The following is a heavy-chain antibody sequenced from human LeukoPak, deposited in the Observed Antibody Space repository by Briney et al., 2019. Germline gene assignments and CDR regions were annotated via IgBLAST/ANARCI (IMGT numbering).Heavy chain of an antibody. CDR1: GDSITIGTYY. V-gene: IGHV4-39*02. CDR3: ARVVAVPQSVGYFFDY. CDR2: MHYSGST. J-gene: IGHJ4*02. D-gene: IGHD2-21*01. Sequence: PSETLSLTCSVSGDSITIGTYYWGWIRQPPGQGLEWIGNMHYSGSTYYNPSLESRVTISVDTSKNQFSLKLNSVTATDTAVYFCARVVAVPQSVGYFFDYWGQGTLVTVSS.